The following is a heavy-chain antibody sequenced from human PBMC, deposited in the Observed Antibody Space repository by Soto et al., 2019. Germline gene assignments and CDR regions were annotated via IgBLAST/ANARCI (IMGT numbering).Heavy chain of an antibody. D-gene: IGHD3-3*01. CDR3: AAADYDFWSGYYGP. V-gene: IGHV1-58*01. Sequence: SVKVSCKTSGFTFTSSTVQWVRQARGQRLEWIGWIVVGSGNTDYAQKFHERVTITRDLSTSAVYMELSSLRSDDTAVYYCAAADYDFWSGYYGPWGQGTLVTVSS. J-gene: IGHJ5*02. CDR2: IVVGSGNT. CDR1: GFTFTSST.